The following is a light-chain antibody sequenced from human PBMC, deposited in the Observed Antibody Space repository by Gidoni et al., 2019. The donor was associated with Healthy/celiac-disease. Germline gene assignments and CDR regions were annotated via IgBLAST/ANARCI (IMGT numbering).Light chain of an antibody. J-gene: IGKJ4*01. V-gene: IGKV3-11*01. CDR2: DAS. Sequence: EIVLTQSPATLSLSQGERSTISCRASKSVSSSLAWYQQKHGQAPRLLIYDASNRATGIPAMFSGSGSGTYFTLTISSLEPEYFAVYYCQQRSNWPTFGGGTKVEIK. CDR3: QQRSNWPT. CDR1: KSVSSS.